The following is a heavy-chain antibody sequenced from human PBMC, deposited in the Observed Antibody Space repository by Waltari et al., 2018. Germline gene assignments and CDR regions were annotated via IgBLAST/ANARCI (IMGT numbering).Heavy chain of an antibody. CDR1: GGTFSSDA. Sequence: QVQLVQSGAAVKKPGSSVTVSCKASGGTFSSDALSWVRQATGQGLEWMGGIIPIFGTANYAQKFQGRVTITTDESTSTAYMELSSLRSEDTAVYYCARGHYDILTGLFHYFDYWGQGTLVTVSS. CDR3: ARGHYDILTGLFHYFDY. D-gene: IGHD3-9*01. CDR2: IIPIFGTA. J-gene: IGHJ4*02. V-gene: IGHV1-69*05.